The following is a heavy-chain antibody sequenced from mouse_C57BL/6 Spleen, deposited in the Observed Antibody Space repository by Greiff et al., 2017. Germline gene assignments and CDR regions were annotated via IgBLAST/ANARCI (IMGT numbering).Heavy chain of an antibody. D-gene: IGHD2-4*01. CDR2: IDPENGDT. CDR1: GFNIKDDY. J-gene: IGHJ2*01. CDR3: TPGDYEDY. Sequence: LVESGAELVRPGASVKLSCTASGFNIKDDYMHWVKQRPEQGLEWIGWIDPENGDTEYASKFQGKATITADTSSNTAYLQLSSLTSEDTAVYYCTPGDYEDYWGQGTTLTVSS. V-gene: IGHV14-4*01.